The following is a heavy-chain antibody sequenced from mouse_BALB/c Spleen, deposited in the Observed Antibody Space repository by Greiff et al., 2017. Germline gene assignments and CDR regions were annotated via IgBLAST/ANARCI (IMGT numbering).Heavy chain of an antibody. CDR2: ISYDGSN. CDR3: ARDGNYEVDY. CDR1: GYSITSGYY. J-gene: IGHJ4*01. V-gene: IGHV3-6*02. D-gene: IGHD2-1*01. Sequence: EVKLMESGPGLVKPSQSLSLTCSVTGYSITSGYYWNWIRQFPGNKLEWMGYISYDGSNNYNPSLKNRISITRDTSKNQFFLKLNSVTTEDTATYYCARDGNYEVDYWGQGTSVTVSS.